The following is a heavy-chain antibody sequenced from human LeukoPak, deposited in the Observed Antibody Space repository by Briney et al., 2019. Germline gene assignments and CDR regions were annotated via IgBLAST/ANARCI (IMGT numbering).Heavy chain of an antibody. CDR3: ARRRNRSYDSSGYYYDY. D-gene: IGHD3-22*01. CDR2: INHSGST. J-gene: IGHJ4*02. CDR1: NGSFSGYY. Sequence: PSETLSLTCAVYNGSFSGYYWSWIRQPPGKGLEWIGEINHSGSTNYNPSLKSRVTISVDTSKNQFSLKLSSVTAADTAVYYCARRRNRSYDSSGYYYDYWGQGTLVTVSS. V-gene: IGHV4-34*01.